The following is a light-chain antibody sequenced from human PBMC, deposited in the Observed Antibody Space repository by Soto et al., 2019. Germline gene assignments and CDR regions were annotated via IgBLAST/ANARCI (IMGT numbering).Light chain of an antibody. J-gene: IGKJ4*02. CDR3: QHRTNWPAAVT. V-gene: IGKV3-11*01. CDR1: ENINKY. Sequence: EIVLTQSPATLSLSPGEGATLSCRASENINKYLAWYRQKPGQAPSLLIFDASYRAAGTPARVSASGSGTDFTLTISSLEPEDFGIYYCQHRTNWPAAVTFGGGTSVV. CDR2: DAS.